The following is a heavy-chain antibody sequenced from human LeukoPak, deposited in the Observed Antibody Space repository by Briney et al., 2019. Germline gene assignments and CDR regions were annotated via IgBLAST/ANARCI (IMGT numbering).Heavy chain of an antibody. CDR3: ARPIQRGDN. D-gene: IGHD2-2*02. CDR2: IKQDGSEK. CDR1: EFTFSSYW. V-gene: IGHV3-7*01. Sequence: GSLRLSCAASEFTFSSYWMSWVRQAPGKGLEWVANIKQDGSEKYYVDSVKGRFTISRDNAKNSLYLQMNSLRAEDTAVYYCARPIQRGDNWGQGTLVTVSS. J-gene: IGHJ4*02.